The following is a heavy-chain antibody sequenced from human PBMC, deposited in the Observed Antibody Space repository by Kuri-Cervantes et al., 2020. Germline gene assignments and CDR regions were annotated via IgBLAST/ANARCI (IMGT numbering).Heavy chain of an antibody. CDR3: ARVVTIFGVVIRGWFDP. CDR2: IYYSGST. D-gene: IGHD3-3*01. Sequence: GSLRLSCTVSGGSISSYYWSWIRQPPGKGLEWIGYIYYSGSTNYNPSLKSRVTISVDKSKNQFSLKLSSVTAADTAVYYCARVVTIFGVVIRGWFDPWGQGTRVNGYS. V-gene: IGHV4-59*12. CDR1: GGSISSYY. J-gene: IGHJ5*02.